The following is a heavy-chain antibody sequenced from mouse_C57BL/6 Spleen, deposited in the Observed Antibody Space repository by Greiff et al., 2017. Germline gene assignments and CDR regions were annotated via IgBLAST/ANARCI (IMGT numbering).Heavy chain of an antibody. CDR2: IWTGGGT. D-gene: IGHD2-3*01. V-gene: IGHV2-9-1*01. J-gene: IGHJ3*01. CDR1: GFSLTSYA. CDR3: ARNCLYGGYEAWFAY. Sequence: VQRVESGPGLVAPSQSLSITCTVSGFSLTSYAISWVRQPPGKGLEWLGVIWTGGGTHYNSALNSRLSISKDNSKSQVFLKMNSLQTDDTARDYCARNCLYGGYEAWFAYWGQGTLVTVSA.